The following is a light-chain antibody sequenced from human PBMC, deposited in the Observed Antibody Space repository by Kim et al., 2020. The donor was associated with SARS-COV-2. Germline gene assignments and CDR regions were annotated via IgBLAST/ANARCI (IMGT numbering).Light chain of an antibody. CDR1: QNISIW. V-gene: IGKV1-5*03. J-gene: IGKJ1*01. Sequence: SASVGARVTITCRASQNISIWLAWYQQIAGKAPKLLIYKASSLESEVPLRFSGSGSGTEFTLTISSLQPDDFATYYCQQYSSHWTFGQGTKVDIK. CDR2: KAS. CDR3: QQYSSHWT.